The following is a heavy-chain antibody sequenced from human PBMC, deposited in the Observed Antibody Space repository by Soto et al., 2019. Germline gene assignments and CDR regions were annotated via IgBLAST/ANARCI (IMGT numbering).Heavy chain of an antibody. CDR3: ARVSTLWFGELFLDY. CDR2: IIPIFGTA. J-gene: IGHJ4*02. Sequence: SVKVSCKASGGTFSSYAISWVRQAPGQGLEWMGGIIPIFGTANYAQKFQGRVTITADESTSTAYMELSSLRSEDTAVYYCARVSTLWFGELFLDYWGQGTLVTVSS. D-gene: IGHD3-10*01. CDR1: GGTFSSYA. V-gene: IGHV1-69*13.